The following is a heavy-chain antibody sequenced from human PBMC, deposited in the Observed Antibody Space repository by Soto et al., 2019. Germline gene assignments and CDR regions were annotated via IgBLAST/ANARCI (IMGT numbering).Heavy chain of an antibody. J-gene: IGHJ4*02. V-gene: IGHV1-2*02. CDR3: ARGDYGTGGYPFPCFDY. CDR1: GYSFTGYY. D-gene: IGHD2-8*02. CDR2: INPDSGAT. Sequence: HEHLVQSGAEVKRPGASLKVSCKASGYSFTGYYIHWVRQAPGQGLEWMGWINPDSGATNYAQNLQGRITPTSASSISTASMDLTSLTSDDTAVYYCARGDYGTGGYPFPCFDYWGQGTLVIVSS.